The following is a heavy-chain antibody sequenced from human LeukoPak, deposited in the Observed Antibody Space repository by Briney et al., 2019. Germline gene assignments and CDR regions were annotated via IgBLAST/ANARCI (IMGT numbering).Heavy chain of an antibody. CDR1: GGSLSSYY. D-gene: IGHD2-8*01. Sequence: SETLSLTCTVSGGSLSSYYWNWIRQPAGKGLEWIGHIYTSGSTNYNSSLKSRVTMSVDTSKTQFYVTLSSVIAADTAMYYCARGVYLGNGYYFDYWGQGTLVTVS. CDR3: ARGVYLGNGYYFDY. CDR2: IYTSGST. V-gene: IGHV4-4*07. J-gene: IGHJ4*02.